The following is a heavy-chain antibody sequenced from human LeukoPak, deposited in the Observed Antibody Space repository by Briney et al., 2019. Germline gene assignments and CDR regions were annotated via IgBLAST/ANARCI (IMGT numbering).Heavy chain of an antibody. Sequence: SETLSLTCTVSGGSISSSSYYWGWIRQPPGKGLEWIGSIYYSGGTYYNPSLKSRVTISVDTSKNQFSLKLSSVTAADTAVYYCAITYYYDSSGSSNAFDIWGQGTMVTVSS. D-gene: IGHD3-22*01. CDR1: GGSISSSSYY. V-gene: IGHV4-39*07. J-gene: IGHJ3*02. CDR2: IYYSGGT. CDR3: AITYYYDSSGSSNAFDI.